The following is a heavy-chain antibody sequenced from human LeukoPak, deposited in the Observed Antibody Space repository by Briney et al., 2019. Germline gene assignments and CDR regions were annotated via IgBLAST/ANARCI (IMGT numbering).Heavy chain of an antibody. CDR3: ARDRAGYCSGGSCYLTDSAEYFQH. V-gene: IGHV1-46*01. J-gene: IGHJ1*01. CDR1: GYTFTSYY. D-gene: IGHD2-15*01. Sequence: ASVKVSCKASGYTFTSYYMHWVRQAPGEGLEWMGIINPSGGSTSYAQKFQGRVTMTRDMSTSTVYMELSSLRSEDTAVYYCARDRAGYCSGGSCYLTDSAEYFQHWGQGTLVTVSS. CDR2: INPSGGST.